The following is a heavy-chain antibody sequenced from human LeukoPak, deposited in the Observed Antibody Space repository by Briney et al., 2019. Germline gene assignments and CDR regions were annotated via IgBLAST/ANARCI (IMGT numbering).Heavy chain of an antibody. Sequence: GGSLRLSCAASGFTFSSYAMSWVRQAPGKGLEWVSAISGSGGSTYYADSVKGRFTISRDNSKNTLYLQMNSLRAEDTAVYYCAKGEFTPPGYYASSGYYDYWGQGTLVTVSS. V-gene: IGHV3-23*01. D-gene: IGHD3-22*01. CDR2: ISGSGGST. CDR3: AKGEFTPPGYYASSGYYDY. CDR1: GFTFSSYA. J-gene: IGHJ4*02.